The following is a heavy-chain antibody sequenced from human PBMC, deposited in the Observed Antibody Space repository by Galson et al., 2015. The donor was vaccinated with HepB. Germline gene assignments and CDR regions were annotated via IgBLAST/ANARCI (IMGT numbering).Heavy chain of an antibody. D-gene: IGHD3-22*01. CDR2: ISYDGSNK. CDR1: GFTISSYA. J-gene: IGHJ4*02. Sequence: SLRLSCAASGFTISSYAMHWVRQAPGKGLEWVAVISYDGSNKYYADSVKGRFTISRDNSKNTLYLQMNSLRAEDTAVYYCARGVVVVITVDLFDYWGQGTLVTVSS. V-gene: IGHV3-30*04. CDR3: ARGVVVVITVDLFDY.